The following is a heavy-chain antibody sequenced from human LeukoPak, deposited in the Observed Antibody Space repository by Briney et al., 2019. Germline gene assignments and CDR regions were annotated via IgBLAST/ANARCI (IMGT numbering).Heavy chain of an antibody. CDR2: ISSSIYI. D-gene: IGHD2-2*01. CDR3: ARSLMAGSSTSCYDY. V-gene: IGHV3-21*01. CDR1: GFTFSSYS. Sequence: GGSLRLSCAASGFTFSSYSMNWVRQAPGQGLEWVSAISSSIYIYYSDSVMGRFTISRDNAKNSPYLQMNSLRAEDTDVYYCARSLMAGSSTSCYDYWGQGTLVTVSS. J-gene: IGHJ4*02.